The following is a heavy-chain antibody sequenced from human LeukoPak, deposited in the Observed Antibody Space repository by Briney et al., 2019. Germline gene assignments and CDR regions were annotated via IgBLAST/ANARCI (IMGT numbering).Heavy chain of an antibody. CDR2: ISGSGGST. V-gene: IGHV3-23*01. D-gene: IGHD4-11*01. Sequence: GGSLRLSCAASGFTVSSNYMSWIRQAPGKGLEWVSAISGSGGSTSYADSVKGRFTISRDNSKNTLYLQMNSLRAEDTAVYYCAFRNLPGPIKPPFDFWGQGTLVTVSS. CDR1: GFTVSSNY. CDR3: AFRNLPGPIKPPFDF. J-gene: IGHJ4*02.